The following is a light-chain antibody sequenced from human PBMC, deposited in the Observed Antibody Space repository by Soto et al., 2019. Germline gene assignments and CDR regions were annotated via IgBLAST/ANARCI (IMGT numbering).Light chain of an antibody. V-gene: IGLV2-23*01. CDR2: EGS. CDR3: CSYAGSSTVV. CDR1: SSDVGSYNL. Sequence: QSALTQPASVSGSPGQSITISCTGTSSDVGSYNLVSWYQQQPGKAPKLMIYEGSKRPSGVSNRFSGCKSGNTASLTISGLQGEDEADYYCCSYAGSSTVVFGGGTKLTVL. J-gene: IGLJ2*01.